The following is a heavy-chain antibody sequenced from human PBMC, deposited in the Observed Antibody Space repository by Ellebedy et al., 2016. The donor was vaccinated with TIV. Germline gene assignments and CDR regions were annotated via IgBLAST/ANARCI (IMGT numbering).Heavy chain of an antibody. V-gene: IGHV5-10-1*01. CDR3: SRHRGYGMDV. D-gene: IGHD3-10*01. J-gene: IGHJ6*02. CDR2: IDPTDSYT. Sequence: KVSCKGSGYTFNTYWLGWVRQMPGKGLEWMGKIDPTDSYTNYSPSFQGLVTISADESASTAYLQWPSLKASDSATYYCSRHRGYGMDVWGQGTTVTVSS. CDR1: GYTFNTYW.